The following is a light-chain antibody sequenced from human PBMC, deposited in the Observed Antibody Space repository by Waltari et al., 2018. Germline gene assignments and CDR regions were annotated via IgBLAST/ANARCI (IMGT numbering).Light chain of an antibody. J-gene: IGLJ2*01. CDR1: SSNIGSNP. Sequence: QSVLTQPPSASGTPGQRVTISCSGSSSNIGSNPVYWYQQLPGMAPTLLIYRSNQRPSGCPDRFSGSKSGTSASLAISGLRSEDEAHYYCAAWDDSLEEVFGGGTKLTVL. V-gene: IGLV1-47*01. CDR2: RSN. CDR3: AAWDDSLEEV.